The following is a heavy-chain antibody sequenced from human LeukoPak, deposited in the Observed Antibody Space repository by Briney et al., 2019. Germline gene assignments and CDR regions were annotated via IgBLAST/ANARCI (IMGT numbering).Heavy chain of an antibody. V-gene: IGHV5-51*01. D-gene: IGHD2-21*01. Sequence: MGIIYPGDSDTRYSPSFQGQVTISADKSISTAYLQWSSLKASDTAMYYCARQRLFSNWFDPWGQGTLVTVSS. CDR2: IYPGDSDT. J-gene: IGHJ5*02. CDR3: ARQRLFSNWFDP.